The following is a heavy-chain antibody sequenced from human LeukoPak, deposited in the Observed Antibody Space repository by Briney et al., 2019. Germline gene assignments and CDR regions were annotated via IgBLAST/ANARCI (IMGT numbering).Heavy chain of an antibody. J-gene: IGHJ4*02. V-gene: IGHV3-9*01. CDR2: ISWNSGSI. CDR3: ATGYSSGWPPYY. Sequence: GRSLGLSCAASGFTFDDYAMHWVRQAPGKGLEWVSGISWNSGSIGYADSVKGRFTISRDNAKNSLYLQMNSLRAEDTALYYCATGYSSGWPPYYWGQGTLVTVSS. CDR1: GFTFDDYA. D-gene: IGHD6-19*01.